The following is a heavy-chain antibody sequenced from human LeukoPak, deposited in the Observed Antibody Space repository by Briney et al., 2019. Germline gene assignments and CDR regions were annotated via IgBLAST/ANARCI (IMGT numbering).Heavy chain of an antibody. J-gene: IGHJ4*02. V-gene: IGHV3-21*01. CDR1: GFTFSSYS. CDR3: AKVGGLRYFDWLLSSYYFDY. D-gene: IGHD3-9*01. CDR2: ISSSSSYI. Sequence: PGGSLRLSCAASGFTFSSYSMNWVRQAPGKGLEWVSSISSSSSYIYYADSVKGRFTISRDNAKNSLYLQMNSLRAEDTAVYYCAKVGGLRYFDWLLSSYYFDYWGQGPLVTVSS.